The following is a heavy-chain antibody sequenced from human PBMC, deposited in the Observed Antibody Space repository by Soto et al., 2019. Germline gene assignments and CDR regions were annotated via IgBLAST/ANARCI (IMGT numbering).Heavy chain of an antibody. J-gene: IGHJ6*02. CDR1: GYTFTSYY. D-gene: IGHD6-6*01. Sequence: QVQLVQSGAEVKKPGASVKVSCKASGYTFTSYYMHWVRQAPGQGLEWMGIINPSGGSTSYAQKFQGRVTMTRDTSTSTVYVELSSLRSEDTAVYYCARGGYSSSKYYYYGMDVWGQGTTVTVSS. CDR3: ARGGYSSSKYYYYGMDV. V-gene: IGHV1-46*01. CDR2: INPSGGST.